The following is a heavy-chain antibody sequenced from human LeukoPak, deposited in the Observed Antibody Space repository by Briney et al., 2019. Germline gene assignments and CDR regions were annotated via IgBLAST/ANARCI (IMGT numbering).Heavy chain of an antibody. Sequence: GGSLRLSCAASGFTFSSYEMNWVRQAPGKGLEWVSHISSSGSTIYYADSVKGRFTISRDNAKNSLYLQMNSLRAEDTTVYYCARVDSSGWYGYWGQGTLVTVSS. CDR1: GFTFSSYE. CDR2: ISSSGSTI. J-gene: IGHJ4*02. CDR3: ARVDSSGWYGY. D-gene: IGHD6-19*01. V-gene: IGHV3-48*03.